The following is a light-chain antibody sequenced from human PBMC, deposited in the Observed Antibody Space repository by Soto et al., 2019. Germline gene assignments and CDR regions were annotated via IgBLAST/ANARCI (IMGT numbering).Light chain of an antibody. CDR1: QSVSSN. CDR3: QHFNNWPPKYT. J-gene: IGKJ2*01. CDR2: GAS. V-gene: IGKV3-15*01. Sequence: EIVMTQSPVTLSVSPGERATLSCRASQSVSSNLAWYQQKPGQAPRLLIYGASTRATGIPARFSGSGSGTEFTLTINSLQSEDFAVYYCQHFNNWPPKYTFGQGTKLEIK.